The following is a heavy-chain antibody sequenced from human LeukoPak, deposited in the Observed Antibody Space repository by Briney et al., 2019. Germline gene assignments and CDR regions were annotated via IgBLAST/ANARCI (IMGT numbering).Heavy chain of an antibody. V-gene: IGHV3-66*01. CDR2: IYANGRI. J-gene: IGHJ4*02. CDR1: GFTFSSYA. D-gene: IGHD5-18*01. CDR3: ARDRADGYNYGDYFDY. Sequence: GGSLRLSCAASGFTFSSYAMSWVRQAPGKGLEWVSVIYANGRIYYADSVKGRFTISRDKPKNMLYLQMDSLRAEDTAVYYCARDRADGYNYGDYFDYWGQGTLVTVSS.